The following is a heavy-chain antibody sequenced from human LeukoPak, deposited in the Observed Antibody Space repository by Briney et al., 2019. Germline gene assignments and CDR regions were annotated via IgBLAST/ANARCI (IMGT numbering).Heavy chain of an antibody. Sequence: GGSLRLSCAASGFTFDDYAMHWVRHAPGKGLEWVSGISWNSGSIGYADSVKGRFTISRDNAKNSLYLQMNSLRAEDTALYYCAKDGRVPGPTYSWFDYWGQGTLVTVSS. CDR3: AKDGRVPGPTYSWFDY. CDR2: ISWNSGSI. CDR1: GFTFDDYA. J-gene: IGHJ4*02. V-gene: IGHV3-9*01. D-gene: IGHD2-21*01.